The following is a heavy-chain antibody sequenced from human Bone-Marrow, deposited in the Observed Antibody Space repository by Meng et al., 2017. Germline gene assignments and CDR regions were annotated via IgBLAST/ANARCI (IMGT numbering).Heavy chain of an antibody. J-gene: IGHJ4*02. V-gene: IGHV4-34*01. CDR1: GGSFSGYY. CDR2: INHSGST. D-gene: IGHD1-26*01. CDR3: ARGKWELLGIDY. Sequence: SETLSLTCAVYGGSFSGYYWSWIRQPPGKGLEGIGEINHSGSTNYNPSLKSRVTISVDTSKNQFSLKLSSVTAADTAVYYCARGKWELLGIDYWGQGTLVTVSS.